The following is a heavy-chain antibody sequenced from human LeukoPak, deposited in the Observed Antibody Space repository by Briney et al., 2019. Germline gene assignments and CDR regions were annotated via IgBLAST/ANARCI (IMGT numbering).Heavy chain of an antibody. J-gene: IGHJ4*02. CDR1: GFTFSAYA. D-gene: IGHD4/OR15-4a*01. V-gene: IGHV3-30*04. CDR3: ARSHYGGSYDMFDF. Sequence: GSSLRLSCAASGFTFSAYALHWVRQAPGKGLEWVAVITYDGNHQYYADSVKGRFSISRDNSNHTVHLQMDSLRAEDTASYYCARSHYGGSYDMFDFWGQGTLVIVSS. CDR2: ITYDGNHQ.